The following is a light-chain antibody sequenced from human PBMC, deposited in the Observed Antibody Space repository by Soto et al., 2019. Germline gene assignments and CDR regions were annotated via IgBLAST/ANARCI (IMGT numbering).Light chain of an antibody. Sequence: EIVLTQSPGTLSLSPGERATLSCRANQSVSSRYLAWYQQKPGQAPRLLIYGASSRATGIPDRFSGSGSGTDFTLTISILEPEDFAVYYCQQYGRSPKTFGQGTKVDIK. CDR3: QQYGRSPKT. CDR1: QSVSSRY. V-gene: IGKV3-20*01. CDR2: GAS. J-gene: IGKJ1*01.